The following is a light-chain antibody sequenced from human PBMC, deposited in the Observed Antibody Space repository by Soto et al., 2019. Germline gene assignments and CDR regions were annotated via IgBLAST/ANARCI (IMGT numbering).Light chain of an antibody. J-gene: IGKJ4*01. CDR3: QQYHNWPLT. CDR2: GTS. V-gene: IGKV3D-15*01. CDR1: QSVSRSF. Sequence: EIVLRQSPGTLSLSPGERATLSCRASQSVSRSFLAWYQQKPGQAPRLLIYGTSSRATGIPARFSGSGSGAEFTLTISSLQSEDFAVYYCQQYHNWPLTFGGGTKV.